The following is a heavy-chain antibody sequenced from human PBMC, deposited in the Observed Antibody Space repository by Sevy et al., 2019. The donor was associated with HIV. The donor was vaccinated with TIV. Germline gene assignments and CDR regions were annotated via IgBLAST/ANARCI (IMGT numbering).Heavy chain of an antibody. V-gene: IGHV3-7*01. Sequence: GGSLRLSCAASGFTFSSYWMTWVRQAPGKGLEWVANIKQDMSEKYYADSVKGRFTISRDNAKNSLYLEIHTLRPEDTAVYYCARSRSNYADYYFDYWGQGTVVTVSS. D-gene: IGHD4-17*01. CDR2: IKQDMSEK. J-gene: IGHJ4*02. CDR3: ARSRSNYADYYFDY. CDR1: GFTFSSYW.